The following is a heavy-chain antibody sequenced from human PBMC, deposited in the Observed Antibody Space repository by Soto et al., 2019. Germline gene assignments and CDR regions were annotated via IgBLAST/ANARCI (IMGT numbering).Heavy chain of an antibody. V-gene: IGHV4-59*01. Sequence: WTWIRQPPGKGLEWIGYIYYSGGTNYNPSLKSRVTMSVDTSKNHFSLKLSSVTAADTAVYYCARERSGFDAFDIWGQGTMVTVSS. J-gene: IGHJ3*02. D-gene: IGHD3-22*01. CDR3: ARERSGFDAFDI. CDR2: IYYSGGT.